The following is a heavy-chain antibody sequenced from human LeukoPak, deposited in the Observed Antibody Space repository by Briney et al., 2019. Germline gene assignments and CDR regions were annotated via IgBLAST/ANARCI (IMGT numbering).Heavy chain of an antibody. V-gene: IGHV3-23*01. J-gene: IGHJ4*02. D-gene: IGHD1-14*01. CDR1: GFTFSGSA. CDR2: ISIGGDYT. Sequence: PGGSLRLSCAASGFTFSGSAVSWVRQAPGKGLEWVSGISIGGDYTYYADSVKGRFTISRDNSKNTLSLQMSNLRAEDTAIYYCAKLHSATITADFDHWGQGTLVTVSS. CDR3: AKLHSATITADFDH.